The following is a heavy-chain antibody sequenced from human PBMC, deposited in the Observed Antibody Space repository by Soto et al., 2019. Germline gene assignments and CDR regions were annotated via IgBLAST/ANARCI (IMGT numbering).Heavy chain of an antibody. CDR3: ARKMTGSPFDY. CDR2: IYHSGVT. D-gene: IGHD1-26*01. CDR1: GASIISDNW. J-gene: IGHJ4*02. Sequence: PSETLSLTCAVSGASIISDNWWSWVRQPPGKGLEWIGEIYHSGVTNYNASLESRVAMSVDKSKNQFSLKLSSVTAADTAVYFCARKMTGSPFDYWGQGTLVTVSS. V-gene: IGHV4-4*02.